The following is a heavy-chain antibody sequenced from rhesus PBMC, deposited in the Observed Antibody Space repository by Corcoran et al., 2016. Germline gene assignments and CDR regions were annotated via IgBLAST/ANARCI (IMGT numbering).Heavy chain of an antibody. J-gene: IGHJ5-1*01. CDR1: GGSISSSY. V-gene: IGHV4-169*01. Sequence: QLQLQESGPGLVAPSETLSVPCAVSGGSISSSYCSWIRQAPRKGLDWIGYIYGSGGSTNYNPSLKSRVTLSVDTSKNQLSLKLSSVTAADTAVYYCVRHVGTFPDVWGPGVLVTVSS. D-gene: IGHD1-1*01. CDR3: VRHVGTFPDV. CDR2: IYGSGGST.